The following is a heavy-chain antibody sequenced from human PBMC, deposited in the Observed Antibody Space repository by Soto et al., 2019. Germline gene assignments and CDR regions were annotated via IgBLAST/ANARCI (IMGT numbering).Heavy chain of an antibody. J-gene: IGHJ5*02. CDR1: GGSITSGNSYS. CDR2: ISHTGST. CDR3: ARAVPPSCGTSYEP. Sequence: SETLSLTCAVSGGSITSGNSYSWSWIRQPPGKGLEWMGSISHTGSTSYNPSLKRRVTMSVDKSKNQFSLNLSPVTVAATGAAYFARAVPPSCGTSYEPWGQGNLGTACS. D-gene: IGHD6-6*01. V-gene: IGHV4-30-2*01.